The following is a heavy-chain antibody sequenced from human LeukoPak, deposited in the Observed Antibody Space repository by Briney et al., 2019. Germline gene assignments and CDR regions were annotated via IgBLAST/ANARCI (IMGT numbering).Heavy chain of an antibody. D-gene: IGHD1-14*01. J-gene: IGHJ1*01. V-gene: IGHV3-21*04. Sequence: GGPLRLSCAASGFSFISYGMSWVRQAPGKGLEWVSSISSGSGYIYYADSVKGRFTISRDNAQNALFLQMNALRVDDSAVYYCARDSGHTVTKEYFEHWGQGTLLTVSS. CDR3: ARDSGHTVTKEYFEH. CDR1: GFSFISYG. CDR2: ISSGSGYI.